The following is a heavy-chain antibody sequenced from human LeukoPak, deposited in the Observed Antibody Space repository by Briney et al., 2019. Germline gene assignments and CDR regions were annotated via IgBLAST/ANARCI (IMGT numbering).Heavy chain of an antibody. CDR2: INPQSGGT. CDR1: GYTFTDYY. Sequence: ASVKVSCKASGYTFTDYYIQWVRQAPGQGPEWMGWINPQSGGTIYAQKFQGRVTITADESTSTAYMELSSLRSEDTAVYYCARSGYYYDSSGSHALAFDIWGQGTMVTVSS. J-gene: IGHJ3*02. CDR3: ARSGYYYDSSGSHALAFDI. V-gene: IGHV1-2*02. D-gene: IGHD3-22*01.